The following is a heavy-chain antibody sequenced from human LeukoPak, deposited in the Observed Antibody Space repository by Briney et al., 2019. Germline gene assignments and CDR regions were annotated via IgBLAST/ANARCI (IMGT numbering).Heavy chain of an antibody. CDR1: GFTFSGCH. D-gene: IGHD4-17*01. CDR2: VWHDGSKT. Sequence: GGSLRLSCAASGFTFSGCHIHWVRQAPGKGLEWVALVWHDGSKTYYADSAKGRFTVSRDNSKNTLFLQMNSLRAEDTGVYYCAKDSNDNGDYNYFDFWGQGTLVTVSS. CDR3: AKDSNDNGDYNYFDF. J-gene: IGHJ4*02. V-gene: IGHV3-33*02.